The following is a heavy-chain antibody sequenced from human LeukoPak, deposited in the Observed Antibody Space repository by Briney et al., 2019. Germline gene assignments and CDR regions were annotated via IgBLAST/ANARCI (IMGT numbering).Heavy chain of an antibody. J-gene: IGHJ5*02. CDR3: VRSGYDYDWFDP. Sequence: GASVKVSCKASGYTLTDYYIHWVRQAPGQGLEWMGWMNPNSGDTNSAQSFQGRVTMTRETSISTAYMELSRLRFDDTAVYYCVRSGYDYDWFDPWGQGTLVTVSS. D-gene: IGHD5-12*01. CDR2: MNPNSGDT. V-gene: IGHV1-2*02. CDR1: GYTLTDYY.